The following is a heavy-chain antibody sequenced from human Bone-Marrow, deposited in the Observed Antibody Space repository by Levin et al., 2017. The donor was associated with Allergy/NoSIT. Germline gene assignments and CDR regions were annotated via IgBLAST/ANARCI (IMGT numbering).Heavy chain of an antibody. J-gene: IGHJ6*02. V-gene: IGHV4-31*03. CDR2: IHSSGTT. CDR1: GGSIRGGNYY. Sequence: KSSETLSLTCSVSGGSIRGGNYYWSWIRQHPGKGLEWIGYIHSSGTTYYNPSLKSRVTLSKDTSENEFSLKLTSVTAADTAVYYCARESWDTGSDSYYYGMDVWGQGTTVTVSS. D-gene: IGHD1-26*01. CDR3: ARESWDTGSDSYYYGMDV.